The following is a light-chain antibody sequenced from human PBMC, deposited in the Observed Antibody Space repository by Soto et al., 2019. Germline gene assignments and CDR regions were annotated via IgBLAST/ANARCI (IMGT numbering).Light chain of an antibody. Sequence: IVLPQTPLSLSVTPGRPASISCKSRQSLRHSDGRTYVYWYVQKPGQPPQLLIYEVSNRFSGVPDRFGGCGAGTDFTLEISPVEAEDVGMYYCMQTIQLPLTFGGGTKVDIK. CDR1: QSLRHSDGRTY. V-gene: IGKV2D-29*01. CDR3: MQTIQLPLT. CDR2: EVS. J-gene: IGKJ4*01.